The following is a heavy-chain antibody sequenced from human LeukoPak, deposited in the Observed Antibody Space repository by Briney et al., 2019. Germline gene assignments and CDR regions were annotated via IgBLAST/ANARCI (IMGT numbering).Heavy chain of an antibody. J-gene: IGHJ4*02. V-gene: IGHV3-64*01. CDR2: ISSNGGST. CDR3: ARAITMVRGVIDY. Sequence: TGGSLRLSCAASGFTFSNYAMRWVRQALGKGLEYVSAISSNGGSTYYANSVKDRFTISRDNSKNTLYLQMGSLRAEDMAVYYCARAITMVRGVIDYWGQGTLVTVSS. CDR1: GFTFSNYA. D-gene: IGHD3-10*01.